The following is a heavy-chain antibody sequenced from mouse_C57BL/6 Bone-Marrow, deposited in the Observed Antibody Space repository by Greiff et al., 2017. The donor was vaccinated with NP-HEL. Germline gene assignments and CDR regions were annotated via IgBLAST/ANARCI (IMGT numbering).Heavy chain of an antibody. CDR3: ARDNYYGSSYPYYFDY. Sequence: VQLQQSGPGLVKPSQSLSLTCSVTGYSITSGYSWNWIRQFPGNKLAWMGYISYDGSNNYNPSLKNRISITRDTSKNQFFLKLNSVTTEDTATYYCARDNYYGSSYPYYFDYWGQGTTLTVSS. D-gene: IGHD1-1*01. J-gene: IGHJ2*01. CDR2: ISYDGSN. CDR1: GYSITSGYS. V-gene: IGHV3-6*01.